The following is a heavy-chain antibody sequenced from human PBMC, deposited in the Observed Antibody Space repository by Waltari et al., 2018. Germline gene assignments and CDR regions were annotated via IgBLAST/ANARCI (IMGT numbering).Heavy chain of an antibody. D-gene: IGHD1-26*01. V-gene: IGHV3-7*04. Sequence: EVQLVESGGGLVQPGGSLRRSCAASGFTFSRHWMGWVRQAPGKGLEWVANIKQDGSEKYYVDSVKGRFTISRDNAKNSLYLQMNSLRAEDTAVYYCARGGYSGSSLVGYWGQGTLVTVSS. CDR2: IKQDGSEK. CDR1: GFTFSRHW. J-gene: IGHJ4*02. CDR3: ARGGYSGSSLVGY.